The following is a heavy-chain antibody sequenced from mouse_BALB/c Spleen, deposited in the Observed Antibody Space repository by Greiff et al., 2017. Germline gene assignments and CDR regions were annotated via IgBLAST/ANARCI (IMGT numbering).Heavy chain of an antibody. CDR1: GDSITSGY. CDR2: ISYSGST. Sequence: EVQLVESGPSLVKPSQTLSLTCSVTGDSITSGYWNWIRKFPGNKLEYMGYISYSGSTYYNPSLKSRISITRDTSKNQYYLQLNSVTTEDTATYYCASQGGYGYDEGYFDYWGQGTTLTVSS. V-gene: IGHV3-8*02. CDR3: ASQGGYGYDEGYFDY. J-gene: IGHJ2*01. D-gene: IGHD2-2*01.